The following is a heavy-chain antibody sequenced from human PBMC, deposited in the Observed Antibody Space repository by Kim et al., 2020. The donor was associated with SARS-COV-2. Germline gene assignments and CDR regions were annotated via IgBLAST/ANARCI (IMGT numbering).Heavy chain of an antibody. CDR1: GFTFGDYA. Sequence: GGSLRLSCTASGFTFGDYAMSWFRQAPGKGLEWVGFIRSKAYGGTTEYAASVKGRFTISRDDSKSIAYLQMNSLKTEDTAVYYCTRDDSIATYYYGSGYYNWFDPWGQGTLVTVSS. V-gene: IGHV3-49*03. CDR2: IRSKAYGGTT. D-gene: IGHD3-10*01. J-gene: IGHJ5*02. CDR3: TRDDSIATYYYGSGYYNWFDP.